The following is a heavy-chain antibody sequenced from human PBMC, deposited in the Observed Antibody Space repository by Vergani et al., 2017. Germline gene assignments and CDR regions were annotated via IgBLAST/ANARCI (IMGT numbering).Heavy chain of an antibody. CDR1: GYTFTSYY. Sequence: QVQLVQSGAEVKKPGASVKVSCKASGYTFTSYYMHWVRQAPGQVLEWMGIINPSGGSTRYAQKFQGRVTMTRDTSTSTVYMELSSLRSEDTAVYYCARGIKGSSSVLEHDYGGQGTLVTVSS. D-gene: IGHD6-6*01. CDR2: INPSGGST. J-gene: IGHJ4*02. V-gene: IGHV1-46*03. CDR3: ARGIKGSSSVLEHDY.